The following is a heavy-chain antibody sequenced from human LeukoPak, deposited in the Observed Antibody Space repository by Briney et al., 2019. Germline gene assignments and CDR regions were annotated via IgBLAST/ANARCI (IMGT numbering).Heavy chain of an antibody. V-gene: IGHV4-4*02. J-gene: IGHJ6*02. CDR2: IYHSGST. D-gene: IGHD5-12*01. Sequence: SETLSLTCAVSGGSISSSIWWSWVRQPPGKGLEWIGEIYHSGSTNYNPSLKSRVTISVDKSKNQFSLKLSSVTAADTAVYYCARGRGYSGYDYYYGMDVWGQGTTVTVSS. CDR3: ARGRGYSGYDYYYGMDV. CDR1: GGSISSSIW.